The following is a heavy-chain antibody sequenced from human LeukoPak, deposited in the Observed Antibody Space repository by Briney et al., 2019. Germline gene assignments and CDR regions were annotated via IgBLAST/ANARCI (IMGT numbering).Heavy chain of an antibody. CDR3: ARGVYDYVWGSYRLGYYYYYMDV. CDR1: GGSISSGSYY. CDR2: IYTSGST. V-gene: IGHV4-61*02. J-gene: IGHJ6*03. Sequence: TSETLSLTCTVSGGSISSGSYYWSWIRQPAGKGLEWIGRIYTSGSTNYNPSLKSRVTISVDTSKNQFSLKLSSVTAADTAVYYCARGVYDYVWGSYRLGYYYYYMDVWGKGTTVTVSS. D-gene: IGHD3-16*02.